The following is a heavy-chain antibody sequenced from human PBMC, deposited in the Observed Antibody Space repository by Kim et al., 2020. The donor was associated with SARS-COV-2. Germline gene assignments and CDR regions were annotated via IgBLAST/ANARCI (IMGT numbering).Heavy chain of an antibody. V-gene: IGHV4-34*01. J-gene: IGHJ6*03. CDR3: ARVGHYYYYMDV. Sequence: SETLSLTCAVYGGSFSGYYWSWIRQPPGKGLEWIGEINHSGSTNYNPSLKSRVTISVDTSKNQFSLKLSSVTAADTAVYYCARVGHYYYYMDVWGKGTTV. CDR2: INHSGST. D-gene: IGHD3-16*01. CDR1: GGSFSGYY.